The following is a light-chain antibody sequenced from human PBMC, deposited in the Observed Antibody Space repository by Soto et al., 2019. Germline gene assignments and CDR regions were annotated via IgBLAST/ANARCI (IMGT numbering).Light chain of an antibody. CDR3: QQYKTYTT. V-gene: IGKV1-5*01. Sequence: DIQVTESPPTLSASVGDRVTITCRASQTISTWMAWYQQKPGKAPKLLVYDASTLQSGVASRFSGSGSGTEFTLIISGLQPDDSATYYCQQYKTYTTFGQGTKVHIK. CDR1: QTISTW. J-gene: IGKJ2*01. CDR2: DAS.